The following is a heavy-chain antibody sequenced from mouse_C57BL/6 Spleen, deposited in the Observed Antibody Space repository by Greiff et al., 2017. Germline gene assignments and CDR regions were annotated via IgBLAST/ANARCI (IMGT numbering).Heavy chain of an antibody. Sequence: QVQLQESGAELVKPGASVKISCKASGYEINGYWMHWVKQRPGTGLEWIGQLYPGDGDTNYDGKFKGKATMTADTSSSTAYMQLSSLTSEDSAVYFCARSGSFAYWGQGTLVTVSA. V-gene: IGHV1-80*01. CDR3: ARSGSFAY. CDR2: LYPGDGDT. J-gene: IGHJ3*01. CDR1: GYEINGYW. D-gene: IGHD3-1*01.